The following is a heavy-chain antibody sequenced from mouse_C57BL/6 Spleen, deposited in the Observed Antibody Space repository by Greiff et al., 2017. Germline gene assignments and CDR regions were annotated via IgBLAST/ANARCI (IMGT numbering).Heavy chain of an antibody. D-gene: IGHD1-1*01. CDR2: INPYNGGT. CDR3: AREGLIKGDF. Sequence: EVKLQESGPVLVKPGASVKMSCKASGYTFTDYYMNWVKQSHGKSLEWIGVINPYNGGTSYNQKFKGKATLTVDKSSSTAYMELNSLTSEDSAVYYCAREGLIKGDFWGQGTTLTVSS. CDR1: GYTFTDYY. J-gene: IGHJ2*01. V-gene: IGHV1-19*01.